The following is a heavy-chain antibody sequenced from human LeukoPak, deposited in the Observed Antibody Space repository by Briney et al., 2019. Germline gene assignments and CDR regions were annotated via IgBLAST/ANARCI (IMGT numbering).Heavy chain of an antibody. J-gene: IGHJ6*02. CDR2: ISSSSSYI. CDR1: GFTFSSYS. V-gene: IGHV3-21*01. CDR3: ARVAVVTPRGTSYYGMDV. Sequence: GGSLRLSCAASGFTFSSYSMNWVRQAPGKGLEWVSSISSSSSYIYYADSVKGRFTISRDNAKNSLYLQMNSLRAEDTAVYYCARVAVVTPRGTSYYGMDVWGQGTTVTVSS. D-gene: IGHD4-23*01.